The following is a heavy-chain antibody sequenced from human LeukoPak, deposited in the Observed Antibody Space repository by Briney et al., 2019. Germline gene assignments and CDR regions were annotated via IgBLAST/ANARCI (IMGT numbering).Heavy chain of an antibody. CDR2: FSGSGGTT. D-gene: IGHD4-17*01. CDR3: ARSTYGDYSGSDFDY. Sequence: GGSLRLSCAASGFTFSNYAMSWVRQAAGKGLEWVSTFSGSGGTTYYADSVKGRFTISRDNSKNTLYLQMNSLRAEDTAVYYCARSTYGDYSGSDFDYWGQGTLVTVSS. CDR1: GFTFSNYA. V-gene: IGHV3-23*01. J-gene: IGHJ4*02.